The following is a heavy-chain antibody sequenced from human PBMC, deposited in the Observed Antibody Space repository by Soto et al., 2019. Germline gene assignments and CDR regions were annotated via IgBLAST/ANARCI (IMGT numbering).Heavy chain of an antibody. CDR3: ARAPLGYCSGGSCYDWFDP. CDR1: GGSISSGGYY. D-gene: IGHD2-15*01. Sequence: QVQLQESGPGLVKPSQTLSLTCTVSGGSISSGGYYWSWIRQHPGKGLEWIGYIYYSGSTYYNPSLKMRVTISVDTSKNQFSLKLSSVTAADTAVYYCARAPLGYCSGGSCYDWFDPWGQGTLVTVSS. V-gene: IGHV4-31*03. CDR2: IYYSGST. J-gene: IGHJ5*02.